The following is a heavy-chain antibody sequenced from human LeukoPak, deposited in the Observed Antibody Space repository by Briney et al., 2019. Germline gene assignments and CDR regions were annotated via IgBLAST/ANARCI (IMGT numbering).Heavy chain of an antibody. CDR3: AKNEATYYFDY. J-gene: IGHJ4*02. CDR1: GFTVSSNY. CDR2: IYSGGNT. Sequence: PGGSLRLSCAASGFTVSSNYMSWVRQAPGKGLEWVSVIYSGGNTYYADSVKGRFTISRDNSKNTLYLQMNSLRAEDTAVYYCAKNEATYYFDYWGQGTLVTVSS. D-gene: IGHD5-12*01. V-gene: IGHV3-66*02.